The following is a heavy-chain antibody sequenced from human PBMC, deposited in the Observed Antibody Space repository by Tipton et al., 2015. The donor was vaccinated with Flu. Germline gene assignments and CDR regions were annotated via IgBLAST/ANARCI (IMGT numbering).Heavy chain of an antibody. CDR2: LYYTGDT. CDR1: GGSLSTTSYH. D-gene: IGHD1-26*01. J-gene: IGHJ4*02. Sequence: LRLSCSVSGGSLSTTSYHWAWIRQPPGKALEWIGSLYYTGDTFYNPSLRSRVTMSIDLSKNQFSLRLSSVTAADTAVFYCARVTSYYFFFDSWGQGTRVTVSS. CDR3: ARVTSYYFFFDS. V-gene: IGHV4-39*07.